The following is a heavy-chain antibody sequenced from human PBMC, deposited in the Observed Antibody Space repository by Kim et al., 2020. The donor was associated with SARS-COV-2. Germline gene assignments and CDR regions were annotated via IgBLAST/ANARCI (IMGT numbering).Heavy chain of an antibody. J-gene: IGHJ6*02. CDR1: GGSISSYY. CDR2: IYYSGST. Sequence: SETLSLTCTVSGGSISSYYWSWIRQPPGKGLEWIGYIYYSGSTNYNPSLKSRVTISVDTSKNQFSLKLSSVTAADTAVYYCARGLGDYGYYYYGMDVWGQGTTVTVSS. V-gene: IGHV4-59*01. D-gene: IGHD4-17*01. CDR3: ARGLGDYGYYYYGMDV.